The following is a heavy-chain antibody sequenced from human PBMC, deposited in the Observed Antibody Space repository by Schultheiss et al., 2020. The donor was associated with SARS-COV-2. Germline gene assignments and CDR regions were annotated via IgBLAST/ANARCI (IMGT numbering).Heavy chain of an antibody. V-gene: IGHV4-34*01. J-gene: IGHJ6*02. Sequence: GSLRLSCAASGFTVSNNYMSWVRQAPGKGLEWIGEINHSGSTNYNPSLKSRVSISVDTSKNQFSLKLSSVTAADTAVYYCARFPDYLYCSSTSCYGNYYYGMDVWGQGTTVTVSS. CDR2: INHSGST. D-gene: IGHD2-2*01. CDR3: ARFPDYLYCSSTSCYGNYYYGMDV. CDR1: GFTVSNNY.